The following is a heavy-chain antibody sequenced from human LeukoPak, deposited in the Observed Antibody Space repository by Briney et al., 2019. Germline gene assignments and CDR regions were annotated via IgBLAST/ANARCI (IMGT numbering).Heavy chain of an antibody. J-gene: IGHJ6*02. D-gene: IGHD3-10*01. V-gene: IGHV1-2*06. CDR3: ARGRSYGSGSYPYGMDV. CDR2: INANSGDT. Sequence: GASVKVSCKTSGYTFSGYHLHWVRQAPGQGLECMGRINANSGDTIYAQKFRGRVTMTRDTSISTAFMELSGLTSDDTAVYYCARGRSYGSGSYPYGMDVWGQGTAVTVSS. CDR1: GYTFSGYH.